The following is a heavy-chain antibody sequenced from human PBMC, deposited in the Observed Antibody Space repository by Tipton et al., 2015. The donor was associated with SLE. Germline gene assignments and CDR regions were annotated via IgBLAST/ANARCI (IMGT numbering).Heavy chain of an antibody. CDR1: GFTFSSYG. J-gene: IGHJ4*02. CDR2: IWYDGRNK. CDR3: ARGFVGGIAVAGYYFDY. Sequence: SLRLSCAASGFTFSSYGMHWVRQAPGKGLEWVAVIWYDGRNKYYADSVKGRFTISRDNSKNTLYLQMNSLRAEDTAVYYCARGFVGGIAVAGYYFDYWGQGTLVTVSS. V-gene: IGHV3-33*01. D-gene: IGHD6-19*01.